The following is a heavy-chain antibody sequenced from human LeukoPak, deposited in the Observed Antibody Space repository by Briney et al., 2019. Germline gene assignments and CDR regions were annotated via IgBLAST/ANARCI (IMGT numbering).Heavy chain of an antibody. CDR1: GYTFTSYG. CDR2: INPSGGST. Sequence: ASVKVSCKASGYTFTSYGISWVRQAPGQGLEWMGIINPSGGSTSYAQKFQGRVTMTRDTSTSTVYMELSSLRSEDTAVYYCARGIALGYYFDYWGQGTLVTVSS. CDR3: ARGIALGYYFDY. V-gene: IGHV1-46*01. J-gene: IGHJ4*02. D-gene: IGHD2-15*01.